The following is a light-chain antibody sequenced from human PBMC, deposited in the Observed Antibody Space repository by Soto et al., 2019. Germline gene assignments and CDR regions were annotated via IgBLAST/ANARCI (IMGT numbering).Light chain of an antibody. CDR3: QQYDNLPIT. V-gene: IGKV1-33*01. CDR1: QDISNY. J-gene: IGKJ5*01. CDR2: DAS. Sequence: DIQMTQSPSSLSASVGDRVTITCQASQDISNYLNWYQQKPGKAPKLLIYDASNLDTGVPSRFSRSGSGTDFTFTISSLQPEDIATYYCQQYDNLPITFGQGTRLEIK.